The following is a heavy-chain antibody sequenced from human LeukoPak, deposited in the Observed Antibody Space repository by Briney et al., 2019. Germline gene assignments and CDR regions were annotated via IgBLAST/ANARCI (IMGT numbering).Heavy chain of an antibody. J-gene: IGHJ4*02. CDR2: ISWNSGSI. CDR1: GFTFDDYA. CDR3: AKDNDGYNGGFDY. V-gene: IGHV3-9*01. Sequence: GGSLRLSCAASGFTFDDYAMHWVRQAPGKGLEWVPGISWNSGSIGYADSVKGRFTISRDSAKNSLYLQMNSLRVEDTALYYCAKDNDGYNGGFDYWGQGTLVTVSS. D-gene: IGHD5-24*01.